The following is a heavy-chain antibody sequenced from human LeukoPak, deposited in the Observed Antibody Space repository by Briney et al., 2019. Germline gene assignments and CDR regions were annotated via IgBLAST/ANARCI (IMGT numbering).Heavy chain of an antibody. CDR3: ASKSLIGHDAFDI. Sequence: GESLKISCKGSGYSFTSYWIGWVRQMPGKGLEWMGIIYPGDSDTRYSPSFQGQVTISADKSISTAYLQWSSLKAPDTAMYYCASKSLIGHDAFDIWGQGTMVTVSS. V-gene: IGHV5-51*01. D-gene: IGHD3-16*01. J-gene: IGHJ3*02. CDR2: IYPGDSDT. CDR1: GYSFTSYW.